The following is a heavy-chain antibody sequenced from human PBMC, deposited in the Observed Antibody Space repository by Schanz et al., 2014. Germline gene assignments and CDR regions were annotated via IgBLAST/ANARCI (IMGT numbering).Heavy chain of an antibody. J-gene: IGHJ4*02. Sequence: QVQLVESGGGVVQPGRSLRLSCAASGFTFSSYGMHWVRQAPGKGLEWVAVIWYDGSNKYYADSVKGRFTISRDNSKNTLFLQMNSLRAEDTAVYYCARLDPYCRSGTCSRAFDFWGQGTLVTVPS. CDR2: IWYDGSNK. CDR1: GFTFSSYG. CDR3: ARLDPYCRSGTCSRAFDF. V-gene: IGHV3-33*01. D-gene: IGHD2-15*01.